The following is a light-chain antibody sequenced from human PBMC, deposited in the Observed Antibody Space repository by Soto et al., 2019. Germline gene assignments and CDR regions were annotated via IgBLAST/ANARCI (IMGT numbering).Light chain of an antibody. CDR2: EGT. CDR1: SGDVGSYNL. CDR3: CSYAGSSTWV. V-gene: IGLV2-23*01. Sequence: QSALTQPASVSGSPGQSITISCTGTSGDVGSYNLVSWYQQHPDKAPKLILYEGTQRPSGVSDRFSGSKSGNTASLTISGLHAEDEADYYCCSYAGSSTWVFGGGTKLTVL. J-gene: IGLJ3*02.